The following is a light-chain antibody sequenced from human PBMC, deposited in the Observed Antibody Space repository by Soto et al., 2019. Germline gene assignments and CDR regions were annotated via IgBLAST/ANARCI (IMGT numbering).Light chain of an antibody. V-gene: IGKV3-20*01. CDR1: HSVSSSY. CDR2: GAS. CDR3: QQYGSSPPWT. Sequence: EIVLTQSPGTLSLSPGERATISCRASHSVSSSYLAWYQQKPGHAPRLLIYGASSRATGIPDRFSGSGSGTDFTLTISRLEPEDFAVYYCQQYGSSPPWTFGQGTKV. J-gene: IGKJ1*01.